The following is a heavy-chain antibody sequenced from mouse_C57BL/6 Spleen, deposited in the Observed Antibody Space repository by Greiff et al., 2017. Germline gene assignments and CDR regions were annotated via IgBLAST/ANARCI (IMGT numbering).Heavy chain of an antibody. J-gene: IGHJ2*01. CDR1: GYTFTSYW. CDR3: ARGGQLRPFFDY. V-gene: IGHV1-52*01. D-gene: IGHD3-2*02. Sequence: QVQLQQPGAELVRPGSSVKLSCKASGYTFTSYWMHWVKQRPIQGLEWIGNIDPSDSETHYNQKFKDKATLTVDKSSSTAYMQLSSLTSADSAVYVCARGGQLRPFFDYGGQGTTLTVSS. CDR2: IDPSDSET.